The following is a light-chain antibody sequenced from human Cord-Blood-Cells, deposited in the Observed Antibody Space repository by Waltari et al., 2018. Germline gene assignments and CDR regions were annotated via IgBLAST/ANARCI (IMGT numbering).Light chain of an antibody. Sequence: QSALTQPRSVSGSPGQSVTISCTGTSRDGGGYNHVSWYQQHPGKAPKLMFYDVSKRPSGVPDRFSGSKSGNTASLTISGLQAEDEADYYCCSYAGSYTLKVFGGGTKLTVL. CDR3: CSYAGSYTLKV. J-gene: IGLJ2*01. V-gene: IGLV2-11*01. CDR1: SRDGGGYNH. CDR2: DVS.